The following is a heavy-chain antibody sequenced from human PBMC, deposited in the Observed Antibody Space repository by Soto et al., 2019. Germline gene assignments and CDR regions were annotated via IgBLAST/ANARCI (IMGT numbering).Heavy chain of an antibody. CDR1: GGTFSTST. CDR2: TIPLLNVA. D-gene: IGHD5-12*01. J-gene: IGHJ4*02. Sequence: QVQLVQSGAEVKKPGSSVKVSCKASGGTFSTSTFTWVRQAPGQGLEWMGRTIPLLNVADYAQDFQGRVTITADKSTSTAYMELTSLTSKDTAVYYCARDSTIGSTYSGYDAIDSWGQGTLVTVSS. CDR3: ARDSTIGSTYSGYDAIDS. V-gene: IGHV1-69*08.